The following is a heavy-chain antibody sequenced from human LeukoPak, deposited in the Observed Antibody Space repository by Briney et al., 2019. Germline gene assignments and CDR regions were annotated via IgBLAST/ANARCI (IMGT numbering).Heavy chain of an antibody. J-gene: IGHJ4*02. Sequence: SETLSLTCTVSGGSISSSSYYWGWIRQPPGKGLERIGSIYYSGSTYYNPSLKSRVTISVDTSKNQFSLKLSSVTAADTAVYYCARDGRAFDYWGQGTLVTVSS. V-gene: IGHV4-39*07. CDR1: GGSISSSSYY. CDR3: ARDGRAFDY. D-gene: IGHD1-26*01. CDR2: IYYSGST.